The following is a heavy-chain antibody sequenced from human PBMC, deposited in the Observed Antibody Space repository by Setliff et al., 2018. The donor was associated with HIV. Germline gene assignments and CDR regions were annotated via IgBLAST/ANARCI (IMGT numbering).Heavy chain of an antibody. J-gene: IGHJ4*02. CDR1: GYTFTGYY. CDR2: INPNSGST. V-gene: IGHV1-2*06. D-gene: IGHD3-3*01. CDR3: ARVRYHDFWSGYYLIDY. Sequence: ASVKVSCKASGYTFTGYYMHWVRQAPGQGLEWMGRINPNSGSTYYNPSLKSRVTISVDTSKNQFSLKLSSVTAADTAVYYCARVRYHDFWSGYYLIDYWGQGTLVTVSS.